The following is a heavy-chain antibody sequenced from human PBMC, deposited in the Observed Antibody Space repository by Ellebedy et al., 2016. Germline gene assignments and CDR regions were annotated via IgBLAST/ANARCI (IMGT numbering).Heavy chain of an antibody. CDR2: IYTSGST. D-gene: IGHD2-15*01. CDR1: GGSISSGSYY. J-gene: IGHJ4*02. V-gene: IGHV4-61*02. CDR3: ARARVVAVLLDY. Sequence: SETLSLTXTVSGGSISSGSYYWSWIRQPAGKGLEWIGRIYTSGSTNYNPSLKSRVTMSVDTSKNQFSLKLSSVTAADTAVYYCARARVVAVLLDYWGQGTLVTVSS.